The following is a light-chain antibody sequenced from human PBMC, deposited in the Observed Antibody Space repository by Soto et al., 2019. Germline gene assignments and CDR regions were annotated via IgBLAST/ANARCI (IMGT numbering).Light chain of an antibody. J-gene: IGKJ4*01. CDR2: AAS. CDR1: QSIGTY. Sequence: AIRMTQSPSSFSASTGDRVTITCRVSQSIGTYLAWYQQIPGRAPKLLIFAASTLQRGVPSRFSGSGSGTDFTLTISCLQSEDFATYYCQQYYIYPPTFGGGTKVDIK. CDR3: QQYYIYPPT. V-gene: IGKV1-8*01.